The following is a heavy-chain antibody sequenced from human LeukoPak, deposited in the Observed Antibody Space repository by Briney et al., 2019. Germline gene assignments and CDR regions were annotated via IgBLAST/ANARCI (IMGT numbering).Heavy chain of an antibody. J-gene: IGHJ4*02. D-gene: IGHD3-22*01. CDR3: ARAPDYCYDSSGSHFDY. CDR1: GYTFTSYG. Sequence: ASVKVSRNASGYTFTSYGISWQRHAPGQGLEWMGWISAYNGNTNYAQKLQGRVTITTDTSTSTAYMELRSLRSDDTAVYYCARAPDYCYDSSGSHFDYWGQGTLVTVSS. V-gene: IGHV1-18*01. CDR2: ISAYNGNT.